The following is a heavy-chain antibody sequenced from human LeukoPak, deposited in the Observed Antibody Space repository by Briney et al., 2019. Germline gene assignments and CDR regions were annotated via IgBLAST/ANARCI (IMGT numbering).Heavy chain of an antibody. Sequence: SETLSLTCSVSGDSVSSTSYSWGWIRQSPGKGLEWIASNLYSVTSYYNPSFMSRITISVDTSNNQLSLRLTSVTAADTAVYYCARLRDARWLLEYWGQGTLVTVSS. CDR1: GDSVSSTSYS. CDR2: NLYSVTS. J-gene: IGHJ4*02. CDR3: ARLRDARWLLEY. D-gene: IGHD4-23*01. V-gene: IGHV4-39*01.